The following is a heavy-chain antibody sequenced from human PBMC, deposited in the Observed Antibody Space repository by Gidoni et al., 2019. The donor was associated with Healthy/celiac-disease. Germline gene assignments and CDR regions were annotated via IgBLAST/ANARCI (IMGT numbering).Heavy chain of an antibody. CDR3: ARPLNQLLGYYYYYYMDV. D-gene: IGHD2-2*01. CDR1: GFTFSSYA. Sequence: QVQLVESGGGVVQPGRSLRLSCAASGFTFSSYAMHWVRQAPGKGLEWVAVISYDGSNKYYADSVKGRFTISRDNSKNTLYLQMNSLRAEDTAVYYCARPLNQLLGYYYYYYMDVWGKGTTVTVSS. V-gene: IGHV3-30-3*01. J-gene: IGHJ6*03. CDR2: ISYDGSNK.